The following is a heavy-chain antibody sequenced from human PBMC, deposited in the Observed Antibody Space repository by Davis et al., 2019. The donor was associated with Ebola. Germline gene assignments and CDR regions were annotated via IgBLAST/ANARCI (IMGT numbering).Heavy chain of an antibody. J-gene: IGHJ4*02. Sequence: AASVKVSCKASGYTFTDYYMHWVRQAPGQGLEWMGWINPNSGGTNYAQKFQGRVTMTRDTSISTVYMELSRLRSDDTAVYYCARDGSTSDQKSGELDYWGQGPLVTVSS. CDR3: ARDGSTSDQKSGELDY. CDR1: GYTFTDYY. V-gene: IGHV1-2*02. D-gene: IGHD7-27*01. CDR2: INPNSGGT.